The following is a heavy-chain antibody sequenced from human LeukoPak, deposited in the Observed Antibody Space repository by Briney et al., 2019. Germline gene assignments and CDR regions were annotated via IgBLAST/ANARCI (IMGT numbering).Heavy chain of an antibody. J-gene: IGHJ3*02. D-gene: IGHD2-2*01. CDR1: GFTFSSYS. CDR3: ARVLPAAMLRAVDVDVWAFDI. Sequence: GGSLRLSCAASGFTFSSYSMNWVRQAPGKGLEWVSYIRSSSSIIYYADSVEGRFTISRDNAKNSLYLQMNSLRDEDTAVYYCARVLPAAMLRAVDVDVWAFDIWGQGTMVTVSS. V-gene: IGHV3-48*02. CDR2: IRSSSSII.